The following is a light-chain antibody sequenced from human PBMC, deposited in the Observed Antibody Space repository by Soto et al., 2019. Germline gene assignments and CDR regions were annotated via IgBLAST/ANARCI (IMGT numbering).Light chain of an antibody. J-gene: IGKJ1*01. CDR3: QQTYSMWT. Sequence: DLQMTQSPSSLSASVGDRVTTTCRASQSISSYLNWYQQKPGTAPKLLIYAASSSQSGVPSRFSGSGSGTDFTLTISSLQPEDFATYDCQQTYSMWTFGQGTKVDIK. CDR1: QSISSY. V-gene: IGKV1-39*01. CDR2: AAS.